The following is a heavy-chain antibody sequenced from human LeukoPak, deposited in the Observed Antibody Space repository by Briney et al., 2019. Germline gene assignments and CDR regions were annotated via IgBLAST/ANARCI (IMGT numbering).Heavy chain of an antibody. J-gene: IGHJ4*02. CDR3: AKGITGTGSYSVADH. V-gene: IGHV3-23*01. CDR2: ISGSGGST. D-gene: IGHD1-26*01. Sequence: PGGSLRLSCAASGFTFSGYGMHWVRQAPGKGLEWVSAISGSGGSTYYADSVKGRFTISRDNSKNTLYLQMNSLRAEDTAVYYCAKGITGTGSYSVADHWGQGILVTVSS. CDR1: GFTFSGYG.